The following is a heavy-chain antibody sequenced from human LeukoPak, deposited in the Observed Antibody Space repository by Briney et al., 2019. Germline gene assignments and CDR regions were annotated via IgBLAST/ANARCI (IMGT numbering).Heavy chain of an antibody. V-gene: IGHV3-7*01. CDR1: GLIFSKYW. CDR2: IKPDGSEK. CDR3: ACLRGPSDY. D-gene: IGHD4-17*01. Sequence: PGGSLRLSCAASGLIFSKYWMTWVRQAPGKGLEWVASIKPDGSEKYYLDSVKGRFTISRDNTKNSLYLQMDSLTADDTAVYFCACLRGPSDYWGQGTLVTVSS. J-gene: IGHJ4*02.